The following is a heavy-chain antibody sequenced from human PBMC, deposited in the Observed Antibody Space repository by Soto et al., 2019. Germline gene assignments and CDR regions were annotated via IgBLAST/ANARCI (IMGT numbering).Heavy chain of an antibody. J-gene: IGHJ4*02. D-gene: IGHD5-18*01. CDR1: GFSFSTSS. CDR3: AKGGYTFAYE. CDR2: ISPSASDT. V-gene: IGHV3-23*01. Sequence: GGALRLSCAAPGFSFSTSSMAWFRQPPGKGLEWVSAISPSASDTLYANSVKGRFTISRDNSQNTLFLQMTSLRADDTAVYYCAKGGYTFAYEWGQGALVTVSS.